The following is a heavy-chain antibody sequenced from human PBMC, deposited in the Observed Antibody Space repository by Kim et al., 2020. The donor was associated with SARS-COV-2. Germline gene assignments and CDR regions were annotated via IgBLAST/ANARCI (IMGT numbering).Heavy chain of an antibody. CDR1: GGSFSGYY. J-gene: IGHJ4*02. Sequence: SETLSLTCAVYGGSFSGYYWSWIRQPPGKGLEWIGEINHSGSTNYNPSLKSRVTISVDTSKNQFSLKLSSVTAADTAVYYCARSQGRWFGEPRGSFDYWGQGTLVTVSS. CDR3: ARSQGRWFGEPRGSFDY. V-gene: IGHV4-34*01. D-gene: IGHD3-10*01. CDR2: INHSGST.